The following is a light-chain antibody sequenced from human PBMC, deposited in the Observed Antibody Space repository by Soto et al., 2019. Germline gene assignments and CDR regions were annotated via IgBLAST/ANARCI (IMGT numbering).Light chain of an antibody. CDR2: DVS. CDR1: SSDIGLYNR. CDR3: TAYTNVNPYD. J-gene: IGLJ1*01. Sequence: QSVLTQPPSVSGSPGQSLTISCSGTSSDIGLYNRVSWYQQSPGTAPTLMIYDVSNRPSGVPDRFSVSRSGNTACLTISGLQPEYEADYYCTAYTNVNPYDFGTGTKVTV. V-gene: IGLV2-18*02.